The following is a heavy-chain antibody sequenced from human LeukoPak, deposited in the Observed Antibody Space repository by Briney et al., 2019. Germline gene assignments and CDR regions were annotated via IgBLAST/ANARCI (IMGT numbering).Heavy chain of an antibody. V-gene: IGHV4-59*08. D-gene: IGHD3-10*01. CDR3: ARSVGSGSYYRWFDP. CDR1: GGSISSYY. Sequence: SETLSLTCTVSGGSISSYYWSWIRQPPGKGLEWIGYIYYSGSTNYNPSLKSRVTISVDTSKNQFSLKLSSVTAADTAVYYCARSVGSGSYYRWFDPWGQGILVTVSS. J-gene: IGHJ5*02. CDR2: IYYSGST.